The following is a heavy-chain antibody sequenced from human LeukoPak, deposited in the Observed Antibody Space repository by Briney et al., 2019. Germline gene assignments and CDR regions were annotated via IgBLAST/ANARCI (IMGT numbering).Heavy chain of an antibody. CDR3: ANNRKYGSGRHYYYYYYMDV. J-gene: IGHJ6*03. Sequence: GGSLRLSCAASGFTVSSNYMSWVRQAPGKGLEWVSVIYSGGSTYYADSVKGRFTISRDNSKNTLYLQMNSLRAEDTAVYYCANNRKYGSGRHYYYYYYMDVWGKGTTVTISS. V-gene: IGHV3-53*01. CDR1: GFTVSSNY. D-gene: IGHD3-10*01. CDR2: IYSGGST.